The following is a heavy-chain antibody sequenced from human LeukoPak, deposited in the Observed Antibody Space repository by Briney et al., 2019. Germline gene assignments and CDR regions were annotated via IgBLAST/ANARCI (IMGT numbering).Heavy chain of an antibody. CDR3: ARQWLVSPLFDY. D-gene: IGHD6-19*01. V-gene: IGHV4-34*01. Sequence: SETLSLTCAVYGGSLSGYYWSWIRQPPGKGLEWIGEINHSGSTNYNPSFKSRVTISVDTSKNQLSLKLSSMTAADTAVYYCARQWLVSPLFDYWGQGTLVTVSS. J-gene: IGHJ4*02. CDR2: INHSGST. CDR1: GGSLSGYY.